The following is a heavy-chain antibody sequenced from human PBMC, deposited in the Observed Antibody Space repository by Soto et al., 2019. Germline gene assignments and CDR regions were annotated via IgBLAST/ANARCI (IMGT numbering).Heavy chain of an antibody. J-gene: IGHJ4*01. CDR3: AIVNHGLYGGVYDY. D-gene: IGHD4-17*01. CDR2: INSDGSST. CDR1: GFTVSSYL. V-gene: IGHV3-74*01. Sequence: EVQLVASGGGLVQPGGSLRLSCAASGFTVSSYLMHWVRQAPGKGLVWVSRINSDGSSTSFADSVKGRFTISRDNAKNTLYLEKKSLTGLDLAVYYCAIVNHGLYGGVYDYWGQGTLVTVSS.